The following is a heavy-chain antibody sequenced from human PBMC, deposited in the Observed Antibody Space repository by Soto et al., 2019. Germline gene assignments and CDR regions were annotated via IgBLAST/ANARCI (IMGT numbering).Heavy chain of an antibody. CDR2: VYYTGST. J-gene: IGHJ4*02. V-gene: IGHV4-59*01. CDR3: ARSVAVPGAHSGY. CDR1: GGSISGSY. Sequence: SETLSLTCSVSGGSISGSYWSWIRQSPGKGLEWLGYVYYTGSTNYSPSLRSRVSISVDTSKNEFSLRLSSVTAAYTAVYFCARSVAVPGAHSGYRGQGTQVTVSS. D-gene: IGHD6-19*01.